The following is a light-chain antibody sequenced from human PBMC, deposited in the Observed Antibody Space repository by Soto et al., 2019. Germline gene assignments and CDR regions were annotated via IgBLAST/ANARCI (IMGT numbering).Light chain of an antibody. CDR2: AAS. J-gene: IGKJ1*01. V-gene: IGKV1-27*01. CDR1: QGISND. Sequence: DIQMTQSPSFLSASIGDRVTISCRATQGISNDLAWYQQKPGKVPYLLIYAASTSHSGVPSRFRGSGSGTDVTLTISSLQPEDVATYYCQNYNGAPRTFGQGTKVDIK. CDR3: QNYNGAPRT.